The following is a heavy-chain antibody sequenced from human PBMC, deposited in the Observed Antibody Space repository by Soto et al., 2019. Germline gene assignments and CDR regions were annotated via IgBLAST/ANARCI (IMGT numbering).Heavy chain of an antibody. J-gene: IGHJ5*02. Sequence: GASVKVSCKASAYTFTSYGISWVRQAPGQGLEWMGWISAYNGNTNYAQKLQGRVTMTTDTSTSTAYMELRSLRSDDTAVYYCARDGITIFGVAYNWFDPWGQGTLVTVSS. CDR3: ARDGITIFGVAYNWFDP. V-gene: IGHV1-18*01. D-gene: IGHD3-3*01. CDR2: ISAYNGNT. CDR1: AYTFTSYG.